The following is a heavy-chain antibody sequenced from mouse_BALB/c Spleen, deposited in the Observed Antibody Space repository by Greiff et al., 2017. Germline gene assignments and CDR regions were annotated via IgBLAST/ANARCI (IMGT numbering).Heavy chain of an antibody. CDR3: ARRVITTGYAMDY. Sequence: VQLQESGPGLVAPSQSLSITCTVSGFSLTSYGVHWVRQPPGKGLEWLGVIWAGGSTNYNSALMSRLSISKDNSKSQVFLKMNSLQTDDTAMYYCARRVITTGYAMDYWGQGTSVTVSS. CDR1: GFSLTSYG. CDR2: IWAGGST. V-gene: IGHV2-9*02. D-gene: IGHD2-4*01. J-gene: IGHJ4*01.